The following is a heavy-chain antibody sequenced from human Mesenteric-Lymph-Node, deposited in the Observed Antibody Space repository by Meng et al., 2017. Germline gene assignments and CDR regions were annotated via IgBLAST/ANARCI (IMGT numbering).Heavy chain of an antibody. CDR2: IYYSGNT. D-gene: IGHD1-14*01. V-gene: IGHV4-30-4*01. CDR1: GGSMSSGDYF. Sequence: PVQESGQGLVKPSQHPPLTWTVSGGSMSSGDYFWNWIRQPPGKGLEWIGYIYYSGNTYYNPSLKSRVTISIDTSKNQFSLKLSSVTAADTAVYYCARAEYYNWFDPWGQGTLVTVSS. J-gene: IGHJ5*02. CDR3: ARAEYYNWFDP.